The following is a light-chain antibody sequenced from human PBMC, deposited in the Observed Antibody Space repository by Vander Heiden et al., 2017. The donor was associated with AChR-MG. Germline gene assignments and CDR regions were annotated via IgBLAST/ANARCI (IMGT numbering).Light chain of an antibody. CDR2: QDK. CDR3: QVWDSSTAI. V-gene: IGLV3-1*01. CDR1: KLGDKY. J-gene: IGLJ2*01. Sequence: SYELTQPPSVSVSPGQTATITCSGDKLGDKYVCWYQQKPGQSPIRLIYQDKKRPSGIPERFSGSNSGSTATLTISGAQAVDEADYFCQVWDSSTAIFGGGTTLTVL.